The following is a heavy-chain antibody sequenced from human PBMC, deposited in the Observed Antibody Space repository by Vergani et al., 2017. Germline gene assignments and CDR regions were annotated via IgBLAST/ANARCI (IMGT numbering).Heavy chain of an antibody. V-gene: IGHV3-30-3*01. CDR1: GFTFSSYA. CDR2: ISYDGSNK. CDR3: AKGHDITIFGVVAPLFDY. J-gene: IGHJ4*02. D-gene: IGHD3-3*01. Sequence: QVQLVESGGGVVQPGRSLRLSCAASGFTFSSYAMHWVRQAPGKGLEWVAVISYDGSNKYYADSVKGRFTISRDNSKNTLYLQMNSLRAEDTAVYYCAKGHDITIFGVVAPLFDYWGQGTLVTVSS.